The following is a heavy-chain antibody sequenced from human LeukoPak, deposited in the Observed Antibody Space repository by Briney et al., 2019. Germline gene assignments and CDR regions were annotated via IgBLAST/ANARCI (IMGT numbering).Heavy chain of an antibody. CDR1: GDSLSRYY. CDR2: INPSGSP. D-gene: IGHD6-6*01. J-gene: IGHJ6*03. V-gene: IGHV4-34*01. Sequence: PSETLSLTCAVYGDSLSRYYWTWIRQPPGKGLEWLGDINPSGSPDYNPSLKSRATISVDTSENQFSLRLTSLTAADTAVYYCASVRHDPLDYYCYIDVWGKGTTVTVSS. CDR3: ASVRHDPLDYYCYIDV.